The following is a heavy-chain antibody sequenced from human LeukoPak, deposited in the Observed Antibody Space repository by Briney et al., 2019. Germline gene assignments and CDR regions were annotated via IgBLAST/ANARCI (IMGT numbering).Heavy chain of an antibody. CDR1: GGSISSYY. CDR3: ARVHSSGWPVYYYYYMDV. J-gene: IGHJ6*03. D-gene: IGHD6-19*01. V-gene: IGHV4-59*12. CDR2: IYHSGST. Sequence: PSETLSLTCTVSGGSISSYYWSWIRQPAGKGLEWIGEIYHSGSTNYNPSLKSRVTISVDKSKNQFSLKLSSVTAADTAVYYCARVHSSGWPVYYYYYMDVWGKGTTVTVSS.